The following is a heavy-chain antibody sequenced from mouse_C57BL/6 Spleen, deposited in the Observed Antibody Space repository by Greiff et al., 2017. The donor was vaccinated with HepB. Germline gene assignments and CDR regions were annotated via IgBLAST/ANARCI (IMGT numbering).Heavy chain of an antibody. Sequence: QVQLQQSGPELVKPGASVKISCKASGYSFTSYYIHWVKQRPGQGLEWIGWIYPGSGNTKYNEKFKGKATLTADTSSSTAYMQLSSLTSEDSAVYYCARRLGRGGHFDYWGQGTTLTVSS. CDR1: GYSFTSYY. CDR3: ARRLGRGGHFDY. V-gene: IGHV1-66*01. J-gene: IGHJ2*01. D-gene: IGHD4-1*01. CDR2: IYPGSGNT.